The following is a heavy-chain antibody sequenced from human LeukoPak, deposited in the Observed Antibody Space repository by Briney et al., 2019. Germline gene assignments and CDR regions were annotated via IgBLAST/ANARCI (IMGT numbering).Heavy chain of an antibody. D-gene: IGHD3-10*01. CDR1: GYSISSGYY. CDR2: IYHSGST. J-gene: IGHJ3*02. V-gene: IGHV4-38-2*01. Sequence: SETLSLTCAVSGYSISSGYYWGWIRQPPGKGLEWIGSIYHSGSTYYNPSLKSRVTISVDTSKNQFSLKLSSVTAADTAVYYCARRGTGSMVRGVLGAFDIWGQGTMVTVSS. CDR3: ARRGTGSMVRGVLGAFDI.